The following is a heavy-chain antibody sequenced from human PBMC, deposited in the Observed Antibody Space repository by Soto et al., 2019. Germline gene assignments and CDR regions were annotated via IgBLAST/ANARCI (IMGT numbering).Heavy chain of an antibody. V-gene: IGHV1-69*01. CDR3: ATATISPVSATLSHYGMDV. J-gene: IGHJ6*02. Sequence: QVQLVQSGAEVKKPGSSVKVSCQASGGNFNNFAFTWVRQAPGQGLEWLGGIMPVFHTTNIAQTFQDRITVTADDFTTTVYMEMTSLRYDDTAVYYCATATISPVSATLSHYGMDVWGQGTTVTVSS. D-gene: IGHD6-25*01. CDR1: GGNFNNFA. CDR2: IMPVFHTT.